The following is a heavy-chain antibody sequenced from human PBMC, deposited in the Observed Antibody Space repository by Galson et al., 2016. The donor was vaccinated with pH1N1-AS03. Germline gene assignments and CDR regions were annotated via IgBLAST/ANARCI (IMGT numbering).Heavy chain of an antibody. CDR3: ARDSTITGTTEDDALDI. CDR2: IIPSLDVP. D-gene: IGHD1-14*01. Sequence: KVSCKASGGTFSSYVINWVRQAPGQGLEWMGRIIPSLDVPNYAQKFQGRVTITADKSTRTAYMELSSLRSEDTAVYYCARDSTITGTTEDDALDIWGQGTMVIVSS. J-gene: IGHJ3*02. V-gene: IGHV1-69*04. CDR1: GGTFSSYV.